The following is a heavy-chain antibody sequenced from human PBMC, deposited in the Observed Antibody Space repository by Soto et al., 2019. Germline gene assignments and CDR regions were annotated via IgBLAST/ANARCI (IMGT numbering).Heavy chain of an antibody. V-gene: IGHV1-18*01. J-gene: IGHJ4*02. CDR3: ARGAFGDIAYDY. CDR1: GYTFTTYG. CDR2: IKTDNGNT. Sequence: XSVKVSCKASGYTFTTYGISWVRQAPGQGLEWMGWIKTDNGNTNHAQKLQGRLTMTTDTSTGTAYMDLRSLTSDDSAVYYCARGAFGDIAYDYWGQGTLVPVSS. D-gene: IGHD4-17*01.